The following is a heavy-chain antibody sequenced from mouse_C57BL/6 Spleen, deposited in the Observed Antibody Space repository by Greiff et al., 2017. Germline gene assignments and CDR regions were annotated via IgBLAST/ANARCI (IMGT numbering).Heavy chain of an antibody. Sequence: QVQLQQSGAELVRPGASVKMSCKASGYTFTSYNMHWVKQTPSQGLEWIGAIYPGNGVTSSNQKFKGKATLPVDKSSSTAYLQLSSLTAEDAAVYFGAKGGVPPFDYWGQGTTLTVSA. CDR2: IYPGNGVT. CDR1: GYTFTSYN. CDR3: AKGGVPPFDY. J-gene: IGHJ2*01. D-gene: IGHD5-1*01. V-gene: IGHV1-12*01.